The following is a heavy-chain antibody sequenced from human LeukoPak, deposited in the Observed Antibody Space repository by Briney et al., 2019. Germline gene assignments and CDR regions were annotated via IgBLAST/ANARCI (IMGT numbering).Heavy chain of an antibody. J-gene: IGHJ4*02. Sequence: PSETLSLTCTVSGGSLSSYYWSWLRQPPGKGVEGMGYIYYSGNTNYNPSLKSRVTISVDTSKNQFSLKVSSVTAADTAVYYCARRRGQQLPWDYWGQGTLVTVSS. CDR1: GGSLSSYY. CDR2: IYYSGNT. CDR3: ARRRGQQLPWDY. V-gene: IGHV4-59*08. D-gene: IGHD6-13*01.